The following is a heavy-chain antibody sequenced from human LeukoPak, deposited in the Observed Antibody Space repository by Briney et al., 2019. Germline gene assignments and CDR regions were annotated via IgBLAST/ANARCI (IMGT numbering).Heavy chain of an antibody. D-gene: IGHD5-12*01. CDR2: IYHSGST. CDR3: ARSVDGVLNDY. J-gene: IGHJ4*02. Sequence: SQTLSLTCAVSGGSISSGGYSWSWIRQPPGKGLEWIGYIYHSGSTYYNPSLKSRVTISVDRSKNQFSLKLSSVTAADTAVYYRARSVDGVLNDYWGQGTLVTVSS. V-gene: IGHV4-30-2*01. CDR1: GGSISSGGYS.